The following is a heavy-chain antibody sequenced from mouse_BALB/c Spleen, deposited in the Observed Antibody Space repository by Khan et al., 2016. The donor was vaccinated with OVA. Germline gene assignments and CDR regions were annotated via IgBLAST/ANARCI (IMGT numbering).Heavy chain of an antibody. CDR3: ARGGEFAY. V-gene: IGHV1S137*01. D-gene: IGHD1-1*02. CDR1: GYTFTDYA. Sequence: QVRLQQSGAELVRPGVSLKISCKGSGYTFTDYAMHWVKQSHAKSLEWIGVISSYYGVPDYTQKFKGKATMTVDRSSSTAYLELARLTAEDSAIYYCARGGEFAYWGQGTLVTVS. CDR2: ISSYYGVP. J-gene: IGHJ3*01.